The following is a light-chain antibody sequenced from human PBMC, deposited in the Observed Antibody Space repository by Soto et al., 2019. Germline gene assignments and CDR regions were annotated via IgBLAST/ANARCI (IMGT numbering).Light chain of an antibody. V-gene: IGKV3-15*01. J-gene: IGKJ1*01. CDR2: GAS. CDR1: QSVSSN. CDR3: QQYNNSPGT. Sequence: EIVMTQSPGTLSVSPGERATLSCRASQSVSSNLAWYQQKLGQAPRLLIYGASTRATGIPARFSGSGSGTEFSLTISSLQSEDFAVYYCQQYNNSPGTFGQGTKVEIK.